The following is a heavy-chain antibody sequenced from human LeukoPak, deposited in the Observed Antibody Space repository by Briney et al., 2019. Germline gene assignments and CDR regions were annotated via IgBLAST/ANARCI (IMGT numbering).Heavy chain of an antibody. D-gene: IGHD2/OR15-2a*01. CDR1: GDSVSSNSAI. CDR3: TRGLLKEGFDY. V-gene: IGHV6-1*01. CDR2: TYYRSKWYN. Sequence: SQTLSLACAISGDSVSSNSAIWNWMRQSPPRGLEWLGRTYYRSKWYNDYAVSVKSRISINPDTSKNQFSLQLNSVTPEDTAVYYCTRGLLKEGFDYWGQGTLVTVSS. J-gene: IGHJ4*02.